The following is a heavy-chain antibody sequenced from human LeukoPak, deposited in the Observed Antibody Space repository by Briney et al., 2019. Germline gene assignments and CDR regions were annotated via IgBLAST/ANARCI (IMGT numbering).Heavy chain of an antibody. D-gene: IGHD3-22*01. CDR3: ARAYDSSGYYYAPLVY. CDR1: GFTFSSYS. J-gene: IGHJ4*02. V-gene: IGHV3-21*01. Sequence: GGSLRLSCAASGFTFSSYSMNWVRQAPGKGLEWVSSISSSSSYIYYADSVKGRFTISRDNAKNSLYLQMNSLRAEDTAVYYCARAYDSSGYYYAPLVYWGQGTLVTVSS. CDR2: ISSSSSYI.